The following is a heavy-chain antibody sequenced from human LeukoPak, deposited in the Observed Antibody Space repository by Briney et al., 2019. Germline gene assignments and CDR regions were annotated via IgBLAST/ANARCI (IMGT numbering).Heavy chain of an antibody. D-gene: IGHD6-13*01. J-gene: IGHJ3*02. CDR2: IIPIFGTA. V-gene: IGHV1-69*05. CDR1: GGTFSSYT. CDR3: VRDPLAAGTVGAFDI. Sequence: SVNVSCKASGGTFSSYTISWVRQAPGQGLEWMGRIIPIFGTANYAQKFQGRDTITTDESTGTAYMELSSLRSEDTAVYYCVRDPLAAGTVGAFDIWGQGTMVTVSS.